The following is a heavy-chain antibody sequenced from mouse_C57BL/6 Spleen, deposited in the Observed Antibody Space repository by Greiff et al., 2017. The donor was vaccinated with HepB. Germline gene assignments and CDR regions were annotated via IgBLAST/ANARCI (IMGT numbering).Heavy chain of an antibody. CDR1: GYTFTSYE. D-gene: IGHD1-1*01. Sequence: QVQLQQSGPELVKPGASVKLSCKASGYTFTSYEINWVKQRPGQGLEWIGWIDPRAGSPKYNEKFKGKAILTVDTSASAAYMELHSLTSVDSAVYFCAKRYYYGSECYIDVWGTVTTVTVSS. CDR3: AKRYYYGSECYIDV. CDR2: IDPRAGSP. V-gene: IGHV1-85*01. J-gene: IGHJ1*03.